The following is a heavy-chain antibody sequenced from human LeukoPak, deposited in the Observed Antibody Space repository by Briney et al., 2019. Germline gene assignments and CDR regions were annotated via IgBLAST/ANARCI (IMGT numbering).Heavy chain of an antibody. V-gene: IGHV3-30*04. D-gene: IGHD3-16*01. CDR1: GFTFSSYA. CDR3: ARAWELRNNWFDP. CDR2: ISYDGSNK. J-gene: IGHJ5*02. Sequence: GGSLRLSCAASGFTFSSYAMHWVRQAPGKGLEWVAVISYDGSNKYYADSVKGRFTISRDNSKNTLYLQMNSLRAEDTAVYYCARAWELRNNWFDPWGQGTLVTVSS.